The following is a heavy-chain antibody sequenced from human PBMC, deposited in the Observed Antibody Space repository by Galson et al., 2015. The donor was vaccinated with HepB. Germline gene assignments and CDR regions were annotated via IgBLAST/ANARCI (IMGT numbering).Heavy chain of an antibody. V-gene: IGHV3-64D*06. CDR2: ISSNGDGT. J-gene: IGHJ4*02. CDR1: GFPFRNYA. Sequence: LRLSCAASGFPFRNYAMHWVRQAPGKGLEYVSAISSNGDGTYYADSVKGRFIISRDNSKNTLYLQMSSLRAEDTAVYYCVKTRHCSGGSCYSVFDYWGQGTLVTVSS. D-gene: IGHD2-15*01. CDR3: VKTRHCSGGSCYSVFDY.